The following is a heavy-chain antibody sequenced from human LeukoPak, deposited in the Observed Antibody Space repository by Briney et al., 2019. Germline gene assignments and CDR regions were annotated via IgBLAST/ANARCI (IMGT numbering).Heavy chain of an antibody. CDR2: INNDGSYT. CDR3: AKDPIKWELPGGFDY. V-gene: IGHV3-74*01. CDR1: GFTFSGYW. J-gene: IGHJ4*02. Sequence: PGGSLRLSCAASGFTFSGYWMHWVRQAPGKGLVWVSRINNDGSYTSYADSVKGRFTISRDNTKNSLYLQMNGLRAEDTAVYYCAKDPIKWELPGGFDYWGQGTLVTVSS. D-gene: IGHD1-26*01.